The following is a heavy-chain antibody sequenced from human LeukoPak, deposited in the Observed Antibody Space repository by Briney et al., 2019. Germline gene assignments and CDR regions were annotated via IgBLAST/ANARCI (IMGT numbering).Heavy chain of an antibody. J-gene: IGHJ4*02. V-gene: IGHV4-34*01. CDR3: ARGGRLVLRYFDWLSPLDY. D-gene: IGHD3-9*01. CDR1: GGSFSGYY. CDR2: INHSGST. Sequence: SETLSLTCAVYGGSFSGYYWSWIRQPPGKGLEWIGEINHSGSTNYNPSLKSRVTISVDTSKNQSSLKLSSVTAADTAVYYCARGGRLVLRYFDWLSPLDYWGQGTLVTVSS.